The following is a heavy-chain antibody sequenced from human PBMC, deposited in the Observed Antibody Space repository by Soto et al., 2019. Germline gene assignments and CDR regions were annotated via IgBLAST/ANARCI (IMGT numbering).Heavy chain of an antibody. CDR1: GFTFSSYG. CDR2: ISYDGSNK. CDR3: AKCRATIFGVVIPDAFDI. Sequence: GGSLRLSCAASGFTFSSYGMHWVRQAPGKGLEWVAVISYDGSNKYYAASVKGRFTISRDNSKNTLYLQMNSLRAEDTAVYYCAKCRATIFGVVIPDAFDIWGQGTMVTVSS. D-gene: IGHD3-3*01. J-gene: IGHJ3*02. V-gene: IGHV3-30*18.